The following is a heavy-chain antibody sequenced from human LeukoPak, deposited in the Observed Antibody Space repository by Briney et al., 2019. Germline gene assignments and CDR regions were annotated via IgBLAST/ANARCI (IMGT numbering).Heavy chain of an antibody. CDR3: ARDTWGSPYYYYYYMDV. V-gene: IGHV1-18*01. CDR2: ISAYNGNT. Sequence: ASVKVSCKASGYTFTSYGISGVRQPPGQGLEWMGWISAYNGNTNYAQKLQGRVTMTTDTSTSTAYMELRSLRSDDTAVYYCARDTWGSPYYYYYYMDVWGKGTTVTVSS. J-gene: IGHJ6*03. CDR1: GYTFTSYG. D-gene: IGHD7-27*01.